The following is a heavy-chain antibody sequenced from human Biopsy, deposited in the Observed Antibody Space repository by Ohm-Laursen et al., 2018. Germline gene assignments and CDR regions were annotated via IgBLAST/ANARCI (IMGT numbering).Heavy chain of an antibody. D-gene: IGHD3-9*01. CDR3: ARDETGSSVFGPYYYGMDV. V-gene: IGHV1-46*01. J-gene: IGHJ6*02. CDR2: INPTGGTT. Sequence: VATVKISCKVSRYSFTKYYINWVRQAPGQGLEWMGIINPTGGTTSYAEKFQGRVTLTRDTSTGTVYLELNSLIYEDTALYYCARDETGSSVFGPYYYGMDVWGQGTTVTVSS. CDR1: RYSFTKYY.